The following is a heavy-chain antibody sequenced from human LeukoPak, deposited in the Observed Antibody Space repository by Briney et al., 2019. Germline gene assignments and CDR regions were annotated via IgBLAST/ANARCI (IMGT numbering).Heavy chain of an antibody. CDR2: ISTGSSYI. CDR1: GFTFSTYS. Sequence: GGSLRLSCAASGFTFSTYSMNWVRQAPGKGLEWVSSISTGSSYIYYADSVKGRFTISRDNAKNSLYLQMNSLRAEDMALYYCAKASSRSFSSGYYGNAFDIWDQGTMVTVSS. J-gene: IGHJ3*02. CDR3: AKASSRSFSSGYYGNAFDI. V-gene: IGHV3-21*04. D-gene: IGHD6-19*01.